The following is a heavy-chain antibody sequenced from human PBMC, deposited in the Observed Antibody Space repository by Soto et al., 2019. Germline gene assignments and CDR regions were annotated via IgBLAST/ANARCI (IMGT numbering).Heavy chain of an antibody. CDR3: ARSTGLTFDY. J-gene: IGHJ4*02. V-gene: IGHV4-39*01. CDR1: GGYISSSSYY. Sequence: SETLCLTCTVAGGYISSSSYYWGWIRQPPGKGLEWIGSIYYSGSTYYNPSLKSRVTISVDTSKNQFSLKLSSVTAADTAVYYCARSTGLTFDYWGQGTLVTVSS. D-gene: IGHD2-2*01. CDR2: IYYSGST.